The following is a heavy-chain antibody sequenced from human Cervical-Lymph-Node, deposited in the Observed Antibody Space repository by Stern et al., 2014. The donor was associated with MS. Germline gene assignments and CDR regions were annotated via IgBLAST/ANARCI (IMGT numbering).Heavy chain of an antibody. V-gene: IGHV3-11*01. CDR1: GFTFSDNF. CDR3: ARGGFYAPFDS. Sequence: QVQLVQSGGGLVKPGGSLRISCAASGFTFSDNFMSWIRLSPGKGLEWISYMGDSDRTISYADSVKGRFTISRDNAKNSLYLQMNSLRAEDSAVYYCARGGFYAPFDSWGQGTLVTVSS. J-gene: IGHJ4*02. D-gene: IGHD2/OR15-2a*01. CDR2: MGDSDRTI.